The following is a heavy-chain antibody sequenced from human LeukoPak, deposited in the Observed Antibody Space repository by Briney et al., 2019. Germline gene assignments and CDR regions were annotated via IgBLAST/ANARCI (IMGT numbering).Heavy chain of an antibody. CDR2: ISYDGSNK. Sequence: GGSLRLSCAASGFTFSSYGMHWVRQAPGKGLEWVAVISYDGSNKYYADSVKGRFTISRGNSKNTLYLQMNSLRAEDTAVYYCAKDMNPGYSYGYSYYYYYGMDVWGQGTTVTVSS. CDR3: AKDMNPGYSYGYSYYYYYGMDV. CDR1: GFTFSSYG. J-gene: IGHJ6*02. V-gene: IGHV3-30*18. D-gene: IGHD5-18*01.